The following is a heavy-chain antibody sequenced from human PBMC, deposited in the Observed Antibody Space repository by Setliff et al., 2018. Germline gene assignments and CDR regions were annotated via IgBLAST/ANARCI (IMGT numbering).Heavy chain of an antibody. D-gene: IGHD3-22*01. CDR2: IRYDGSNK. CDR3: AGGYPSNFDY. CDR1: GFTFSNYG. Sequence: GESLKISCAASGFTFSNYGMHWVRQAPGKGLEWVAFIRYDGSNKYYADSVKGRFTISRDNSKNTLYLQLNSLRAEDTAIYYCAGGYPSNFDYWGQGTLVTVSS. V-gene: IGHV3-30*02. J-gene: IGHJ4*02.